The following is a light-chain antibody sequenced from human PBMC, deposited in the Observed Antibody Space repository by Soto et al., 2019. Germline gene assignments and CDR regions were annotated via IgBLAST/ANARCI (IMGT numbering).Light chain of an antibody. J-gene: IGLJ3*02. CDR2: GHN. CDR3: AAWDDSLYGWV. V-gene: IGLV1-44*01. Sequence: QSVLTQPPSASGTPGQRVSISCSGSTSNIGRNDVNWYQQLPGTAPKLLIYGHNQRPSGVPERFSGSKSGTSASLAISGLRSEDEAHYYCAAWDDSLYGWVFGGGTKVTVL. CDR1: TSNIGRND.